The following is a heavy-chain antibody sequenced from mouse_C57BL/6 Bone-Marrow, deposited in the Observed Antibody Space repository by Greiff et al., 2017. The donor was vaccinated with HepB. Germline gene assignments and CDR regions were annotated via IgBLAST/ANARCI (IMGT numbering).Heavy chain of an antibody. V-gene: IGHV14-1*01. Sequence: VQLQQSGAELVRPGASVKLSCTASGFNIKDYYMHWVKQRPEQGLEWIGRIDHEDGDTEYAPKFQGKATMTADTSSNTAYLQLSSLTSEDTAVYYCTFYYYGSSYLFYFDYWGQGTTLTVSS. D-gene: IGHD1-1*01. CDR3: TFYYYGSSYLFYFDY. CDR2: IDHEDGDT. J-gene: IGHJ2*01. CDR1: GFNIKDYY.